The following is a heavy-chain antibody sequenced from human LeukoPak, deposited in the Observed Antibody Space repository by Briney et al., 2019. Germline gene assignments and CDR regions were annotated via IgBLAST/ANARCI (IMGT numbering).Heavy chain of an antibody. Sequence: ASVKVSCKASGYTFTSYDINWVRQATGQGLEWMGWMNPNSGNTGYAQKFQGRVTMTRNTSISTAYMELSSLRSEDTAVYYCARGLGNYYGSGNDYRGQGTLVTVSS. CDR1: GYTFTSYD. J-gene: IGHJ4*02. CDR2: MNPNSGNT. V-gene: IGHV1-8*01. CDR3: ARGLGNYYGSGNDY. D-gene: IGHD3-10*01.